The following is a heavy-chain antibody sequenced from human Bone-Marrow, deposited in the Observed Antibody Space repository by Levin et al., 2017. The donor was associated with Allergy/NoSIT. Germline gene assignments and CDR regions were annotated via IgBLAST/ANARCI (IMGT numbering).Heavy chain of an antibody. CDR3: ARDRGGELQWAYYFDY. J-gene: IGHJ4*02. CDR2: IKEDGSEK. Sequence: SCAASGFTFSSYWMDWVRQAPGKGLEWVANIKEDGSEKHYVDSVKGRFTISRDNAKNSLYLQMNSLRPEDTAVYYCARDRGGELQWAYYFDYWGQGTPVTVSS. D-gene: IGHD1-26*01. V-gene: IGHV3-7*04. CDR1: GFTFSSYW.